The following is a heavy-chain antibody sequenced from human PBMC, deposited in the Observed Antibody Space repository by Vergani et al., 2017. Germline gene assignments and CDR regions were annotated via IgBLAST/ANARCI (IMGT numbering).Heavy chain of an antibody. Sequence: EVQLLESGGGLVQPGGSLSLSCAPSGFTFSSYAMSGVRQVPGKGLEGVSAISGSGGSQYYADSVKVRFTISRDNSKNTLYLQMNSLRAEDTAVYYCAKDFGITMVPGAPVFDYWGQGTLVTVSS. CDR1: GFTFSSYA. V-gene: IGHV3-23*01. CDR3: AKDFGITMVPGAPVFDY. J-gene: IGHJ4*02. D-gene: IGHD3-10*01. CDR2: ISGSGGSQ.